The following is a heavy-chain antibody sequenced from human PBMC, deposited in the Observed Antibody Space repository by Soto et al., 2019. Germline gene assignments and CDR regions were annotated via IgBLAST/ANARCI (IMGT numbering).Heavy chain of an antibody. CDR3: SRIVVVPAAMDLYYYYYYYMDV. V-gene: IGHV4-34*01. CDR1: GGSFSGYY. CDR2: INHSGST. J-gene: IGHJ6*03. D-gene: IGHD2-2*01. Sequence: SETLSLTCGVYGGSFSGYYWSWIRQPPGKGLEWIGEINHSGSTNYNPSLKSRVTISVDTSKNQFSLKLSSVTAADTAVYYCSRIVVVPAAMDLYYYYYYYMDVWGKGTTVTVSS.